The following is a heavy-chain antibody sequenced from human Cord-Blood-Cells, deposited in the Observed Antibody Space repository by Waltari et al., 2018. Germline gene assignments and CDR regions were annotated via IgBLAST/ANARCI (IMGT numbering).Heavy chain of an antibody. J-gene: IGHJ4*02. D-gene: IGHD2-21*01. CDR2: IIPIFGTA. CDR1: GGTFSSSA. V-gene: IGHV1-69*01. CDR3: ARGGRYCGGDCYFDY. Sequence: QVQLVQSGAEVKKPGSSVKVSCKASGGTFSSSAISWVRQAPGQGLACMGGIIPIFGTANYAQKFQGRVTITADESTSTAYMELSSLRSEDTAVYYCARGGRYCGGDCYFDYWGQGTLVTVSS.